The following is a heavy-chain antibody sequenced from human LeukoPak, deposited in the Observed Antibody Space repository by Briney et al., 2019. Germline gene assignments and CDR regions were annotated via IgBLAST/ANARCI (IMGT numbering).Heavy chain of an antibody. Sequence: GGSLRLSCAASGFTFSSFQMNWVRQAPGKGLEWVSYISGSSSHSNYADSVKGRFTISRDNAKNSLFLQMSSLRADDTAIYYCARVNPISSGFYAYWGQGTLVTVSS. CDR3: ARVNPISSGFYAY. V-gene: IGHV3-48*03. CDR2: ISGSSSHS. CDR1: GFTFSSFQ. J-gene: IGHJ4*02. D-gene: IGHD3-22*01.